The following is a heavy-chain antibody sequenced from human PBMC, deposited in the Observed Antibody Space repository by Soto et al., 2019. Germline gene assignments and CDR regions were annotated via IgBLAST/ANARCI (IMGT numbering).Heavy chain of an antibody. J-gene: IGHJ4*02. CDR3: TKLWGYYFES. D-gene: IGHD3-22*01. Sequence: LRLSCTASGFSFNDNYMAWVRQAPGKSPEWVAVIFTRGTAHYADSVTGRFTFSRDNSKRTLNLQLNNLRAEDTAVYYCTKLWGYYFESWGQGTLVTVSS. CDR2: IFTRGTA. V-gene: IGHV3-53*01. CDR1: GFSFNDNY.